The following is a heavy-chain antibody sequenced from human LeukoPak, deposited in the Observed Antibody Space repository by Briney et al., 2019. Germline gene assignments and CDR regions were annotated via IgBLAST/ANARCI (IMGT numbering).Heavy chain of an antibody. CDR1: GDSVNSLDL. CDR3: AGLVGRYSSGLYYFYFDY. Sequence: PSETLSLTCTVSGDSVNSLDLWSWVRQPPGKGLEWIGEMYLSGTTHSNPSVKSRVTISIDKSKNQFFLNLSSVTAADTAVYYCAGLVGRYSSGLYYFYFDYWGQGTLVTVSS. CDR2: MYLSGTT. V-gene: IGHV4-4*02. D-gene: IGHD3-22*01. J-gene: IGHJ4*02.